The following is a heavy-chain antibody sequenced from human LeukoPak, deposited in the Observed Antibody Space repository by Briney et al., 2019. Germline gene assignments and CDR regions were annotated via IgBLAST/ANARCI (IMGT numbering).Heavy chain of an antibody. CDR1: GGTFSSYA. CDR3: ARERYSSGWYDYYYGMDV. Sequence: ASVKVSCKASGGTFSSYAISWVRQAPGQGLEWMGGIIPIFGTANYAQKFQGRVTITADESTSTAYMELSSLRSEDTAMYYCARERYSSGWYDYYYGMDVWGQGTTVTVSS. D-gene: IGHD6-19*01. CDR2: IIPIFGTA. V-gene: IGHV1-69*13. J-gene: IGHJ6*02.